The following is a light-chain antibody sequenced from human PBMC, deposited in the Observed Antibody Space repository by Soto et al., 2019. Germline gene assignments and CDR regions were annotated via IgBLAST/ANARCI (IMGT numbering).Light chain of an antibody. CDR1: SSDVGAYNY. CDR2: DVS. CDR3: CSYADNYSYV. J-gene: IGLJ1*01. Sequence: QSVLTQPRSVSGSPGQSVTISCTGTSSDVGAYNYVSWYQQHPGKAPKRMTYDVSKRPSGVPDRFSGSKSGNTASLTISGLQAEDEADYYCCSYADNYSYVFGTGTKVTV. V-gene: IGLV2-11*01.